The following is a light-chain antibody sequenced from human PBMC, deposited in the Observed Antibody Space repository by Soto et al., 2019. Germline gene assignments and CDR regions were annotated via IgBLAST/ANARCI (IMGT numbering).Light chain of an antibody. Sequence: DIQMSQSPSSLSASVGDGVTITCRASQSISSYLNWYQQKPGKAPKLLIYAASSLQSWVPSSFSGTGSGTDFTLTISSLQPEDFATYYCQQCYSTPRTFGQGTKVEIK. J-gene: IGKJ1*01. CDR2: AAS. V-gene: IGKV1-39*01. CDR1: QSISSY. CDR3: QQCYSTPRT.